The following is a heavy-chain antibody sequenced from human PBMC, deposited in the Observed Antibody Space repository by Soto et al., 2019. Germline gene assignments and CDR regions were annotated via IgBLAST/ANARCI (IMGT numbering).Heavy chain of an antibody. Sequence: QVQVVQSGAEVKKPGSSVKVSCKASGGVFRNYAINWVRQAPGQGLEWMGGIIPVFGTADYPQKFQGRVTITADESTTTAYLELTSLKTEDTAVYFCSRDRWGSYSFDSWGQGTLVTVAS. J-gene: IGHJ5*01. CDR1: GGVFRNYA. CDR3: SRDRWGSYSFDS. V-gene: IGHV1-69*01. D-gene: IGHD1-26*01. CDR2: IIPVFGTA.